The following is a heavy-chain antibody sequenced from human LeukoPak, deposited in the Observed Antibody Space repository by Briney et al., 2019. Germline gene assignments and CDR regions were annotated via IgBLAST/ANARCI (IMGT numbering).Heavy chain of an antibody. J-gene: IGHJ3*02. D-gene: IGHD1-1*01. V-gene: IGHV1-2*02. CDR3: ARGKDASGTTAFEI. CDR2: INPDSGAT. Sequence: ASVKVSCKTSACTLSGYYMHWVRQAPGQGLEWMGWINPDSGATLYAQKFQGRVTLTRDTSINTAYMEVSRLTSDDTAVYYCARGKDASGTTAFEIWGQGTMVTVSS. CDR1: ACTLSGYY.